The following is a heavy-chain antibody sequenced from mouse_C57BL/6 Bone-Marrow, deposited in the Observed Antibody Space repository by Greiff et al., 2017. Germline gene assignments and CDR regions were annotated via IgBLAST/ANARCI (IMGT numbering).Heavy chain of an antibody. J-gene: IGHJ3*01. V-gene: IGHV2-2*01. CDR1: GFSLTSYG. D-gene: IGHD1-1*01. Sequence: QVQLQQSGPGLVQPSQSLSITCTVSGFSLTSYGVHWVRQSPGKGLEWLGVIWSGGSTDYNAAFISRLSISKDNSKSQVFFKMNSLQADDTAIYYCAFYGSSPAWFAYWGQGTLVTVSA. CDR2: IWSGGST. CDR3: AFYGSSPAWFAY.